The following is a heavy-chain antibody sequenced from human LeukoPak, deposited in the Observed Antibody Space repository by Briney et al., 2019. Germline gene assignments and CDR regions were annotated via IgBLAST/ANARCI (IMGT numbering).Heavy chain of an antibody. Sequence: SETLSLTCAVSGGSISSSNWWSWVRQPPGKGLEWIGEIYYSGSTNYNPSLKSRVTISVDTSKNQFSLKLSSVTAADTAVYYCARDALSLGYWGQGTLVTVSS. CDR3: ARDALSLGY. V-gene: IGHV4-4*02. CDR2: IYYSGST. CDR1: GGSISSSNW. J-gene: IGHJ4*02.